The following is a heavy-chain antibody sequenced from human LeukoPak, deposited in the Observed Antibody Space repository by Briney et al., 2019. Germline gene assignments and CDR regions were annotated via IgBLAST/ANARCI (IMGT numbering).Heavy chain of an antibody. CDR2: IVVGSGNT. J-gene: IGHJ2*01. Sequence: SVKVSCKASGITFTNSAVQWVRQARGQRLEWIGWIVVGSGNTNYAQKFQERVTITRDMSTSTAYMELSSLRSEDTAVCYCAADSYYDSSGYSFLWYFDLWGRGTQITVSS. CDR3: AADSYYDSSGYSFLWYFDL. CDR1: GITFTNSA. D-gene: IGHD3-22*01. V-gene: IGHV1-58*01.